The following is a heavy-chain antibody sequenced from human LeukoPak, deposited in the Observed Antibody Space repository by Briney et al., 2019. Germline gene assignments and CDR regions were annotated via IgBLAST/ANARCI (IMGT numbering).Heavy chain of an antibody. Sequence: GGSLRLPCAAPGFTVSSNYMSWVRQAPGKGLEWVSVIYSGGSTYYADSVKGRFTISRDTSKNTLFLQMNRLRAEDTAVYYCARATFWSGYQRDSWYMDVWGKGTPVTVSS. V-gene: IGHV3-66*02. CDR1: GFTVSSNY. CDR2: IYSGGST. J-gene: IGHJ6*03. D-gene: IGHD3-3*01. CDR3: ARATFWSGYQRDSWYMDV.